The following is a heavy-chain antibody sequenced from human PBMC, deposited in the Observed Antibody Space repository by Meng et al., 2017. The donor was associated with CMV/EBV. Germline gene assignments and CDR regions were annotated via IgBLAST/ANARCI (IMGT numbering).Heavy chain of an antibody. V-gene: IGHV3-53*01. CDR3: ARLYDY. Sequence: GESLKISCAASGFTVSSNYMSWVRQAPGKGLEWVSVIYSGGSTYYADSVKGRFTISRDNSKNTQYLQMNSLRAEDTAVYYCARLYDYWGQGTPVTVSS. J-gene: IGHJ4*02. CDR2: IYSGGST. CDR1: GFTVSSNY.